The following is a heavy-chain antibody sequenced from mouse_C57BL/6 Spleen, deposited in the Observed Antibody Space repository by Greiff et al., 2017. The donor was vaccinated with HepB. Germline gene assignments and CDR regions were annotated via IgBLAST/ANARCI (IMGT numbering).Heavy chain of an antibody. D-gene: IGHD5-1*01. J-gene: IGHJ2*01. CDR3: AREEYTRFDY. Sequence: QVQLQQSGAELVRPGTSVKVSCKASGYAFTNYLIEWVKQRPGQGLEWIGVINPGSGGTKYNEKFKGKATLNADKSSSTAYMQLSSLTSEDSAVYFCAREEYTRFDYWGQGTTLTVSS. V-gene: IGHV1-54*01. CDR1: GYAFTNYL. CDR2: INPGSGGT.